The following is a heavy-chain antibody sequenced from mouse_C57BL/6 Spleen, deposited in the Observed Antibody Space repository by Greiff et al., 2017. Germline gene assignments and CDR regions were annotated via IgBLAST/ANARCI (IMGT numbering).Heavy chain of an antibody. Sequence: VQGVESGPGLVAPSQSLSITCTVSGFSLTSYGVSWVRQPPGKGLEWLGVIWGDGSTNYHSALISRLSISKDNSKSQVFLKLNSLQTDDTATYYCAKPGETYGSSPFAYWGQGTLVTVSA. D-gene: IGHD1-1*01. CDR2: IWGDGST. CDR1: GFSLTSYG. CDR3: AKPGETYGSSPFAY. V-gene: IGHV2-3*01. J-gene: IGHJ3*01.